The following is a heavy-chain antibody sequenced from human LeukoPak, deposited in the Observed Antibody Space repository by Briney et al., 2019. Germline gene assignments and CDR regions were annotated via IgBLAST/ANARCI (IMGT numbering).Heavy chain of an antibody. CDR2: ISGSGGST. J-gene: IGHJ4*02. CDR1: GFTFSSHG. Sequence: GGSLRLSCAASGFTFSSHGMSWVRQAPGKGLEWVSAISGSGGSTYYADSVKGRFTISRDNSKNTLYLQMNSLRAEDTAVYYCAKVSIAAAAYFDFWGQGRLVTVSS. V-gene: IGHV3-23*01. D-gene: IGHD6-13*01. CDR3: AKVSIAAAAYFDF.